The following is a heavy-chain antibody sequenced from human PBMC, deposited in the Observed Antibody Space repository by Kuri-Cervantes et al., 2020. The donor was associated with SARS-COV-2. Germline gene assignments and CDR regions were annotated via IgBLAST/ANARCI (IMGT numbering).Heavy chain of an antibody. D-gene: IGHD3-22*01. CDR2: IWYDGSNK. Sequence: LSLTCAASGFTFSSYGMHWVRQAPGKGLEWVAVIWYDGSNKYYADSVKGRFTISRDNSKNTLYLQMNSLRAEDTAVYYCARDQDYYDSNDYFDYWGQGTLVTVSS. CDR3: ARDQDYYDSNDYFDY. V-gene: IGHV3-33*01. CDR1: GFTFSSYG. J-gene: IGHJ4*02.